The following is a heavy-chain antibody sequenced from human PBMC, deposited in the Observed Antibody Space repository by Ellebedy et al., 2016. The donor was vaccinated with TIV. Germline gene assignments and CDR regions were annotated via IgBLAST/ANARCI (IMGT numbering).Heavy chain of an antibody. Sequence: ASVKVSCKASGYTFTGYYMHWVRQAPGQGLEWMGWINPNSGGTNYAQKFPGWVTMTRDTSKNQFYLKLSSVTASDTAVYYCARSSGFAVGGDYFDYWGQGTLVTVSS. J-gene: IGHJ4*02. D-gene: IGHD3-16*01. CDR2: INPNSGGT. CDR3: ARSSGFAVGGDYFDY. V-gene: IGHV1-2*04. CDR1: GYTFTGYY.